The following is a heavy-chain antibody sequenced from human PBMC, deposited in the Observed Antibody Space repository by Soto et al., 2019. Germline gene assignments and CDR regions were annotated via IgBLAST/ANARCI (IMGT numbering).Heavy chain of an antibody. D-gene: IGHD6-13*01. CDR1: GFVYSTYA. CDR3: VRGIPSQYSSNWLYWYFDL. V-gene: IGHV3-33*01. J-gene: IGHJ2*01. CDR2: IWNDGTKK. Sequence: VQLVESGGGVVQPGRSLRLSCAASGFVYSTYAMHWVRLSPGKGLEWVALIWNDGTKKYYMDSVKGRFIISRDNSQNTLNLQMDSLSPEETAVYFCVRGIPSQYSSNWLYWYFDLWGRGTQVSVSS.